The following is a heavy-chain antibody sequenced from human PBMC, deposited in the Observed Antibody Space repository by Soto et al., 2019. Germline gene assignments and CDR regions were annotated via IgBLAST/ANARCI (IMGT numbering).Heavy chain of an antibody. V-gene: IGHV3-15*01. Sequence: EVQLVESGGGLVKPGESLRLSCVAFGLTFSNVWVSWVRQAPGKGLEWIGRIRSKTDGGTTDYAAPVKGRFTISRDDSKNTLYLQMNSLKIEDTAVYYCTYLPGAFDIWGQGTMVTVSS. CDR1: GLTFSNVW. J-gene: IGHJ3*02. CDR3: TYLPGAFDI. CDR2: IRSKTDGGTT.